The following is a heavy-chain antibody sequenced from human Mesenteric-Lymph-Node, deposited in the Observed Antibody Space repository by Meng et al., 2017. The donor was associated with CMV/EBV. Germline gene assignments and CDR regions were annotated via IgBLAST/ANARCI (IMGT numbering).Heavy chain of an antibody. V-gene: IGHV3-7*01. J-gene: IGHJ4*02. CDR1: GFTFSSYW. CDR3: ARESPTGYYYDCRGSNYFDY. D-gene: IGHD3-22*01. CDR2: IKQDGSEK. Sequence: SWAASGFTFSSYWMNWVRQAPGKGLEWVAKIKQDGSEKYYADSVRGRITISRDNTKNSLYLQMNSLRAEDTAVYYCARESPTGYYYDCRGSNYFDYWGQGMLVTVSS.